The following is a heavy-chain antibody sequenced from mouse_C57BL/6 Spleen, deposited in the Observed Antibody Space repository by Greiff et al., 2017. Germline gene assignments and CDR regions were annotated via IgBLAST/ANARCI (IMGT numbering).Heavy chain of an antibody. CDR3: ARGKGDRFAY. Sequence: VKLVESGAELVKPGASVKMSCKASGYTFTSYWITWVKQRPGQGLEWIGDIYPGSGSTNYNEKFKSKATLTVDTSSSTAYMQLSSLTSEDSAVYYCARGKGDRFAYWGQGTLVTVSA. D-gene: IGHD2-13*01. J-gene: IGHJ3*01. CDR1: GYTFTSYW. CDR2: IYPGSGST. V-gene: IGHV1-55*01.